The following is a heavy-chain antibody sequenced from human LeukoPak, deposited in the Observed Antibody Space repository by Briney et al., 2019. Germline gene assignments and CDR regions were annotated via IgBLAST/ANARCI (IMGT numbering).Heavy chain of an antibody. CDR3: ARRPEYYFDY. CDR2: IFPGDSDT. Sequence: ESLKISCKTSGYSFSNYWIGWVRQMPGQGPEWVAIIFPGDSDTRYRPSFRGQVTISADKSISTAYLQWSSLKASDTAMYYCARRPEYYFDYWGQGALVTVSS. V-gene: IGHV5-51*01. CDR1: GYSFSNYW. J-gene: IGHJ4*02.